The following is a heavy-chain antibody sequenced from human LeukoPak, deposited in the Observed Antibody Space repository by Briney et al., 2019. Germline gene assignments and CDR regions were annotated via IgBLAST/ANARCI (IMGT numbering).Heavy chain of an antibody. Sequence: GASVKVSCKASGYTFTNYDIHWVRQATGQGLEWMGWMNPNSETTGYAQKFQGRVTMTWKTSISTAYMELSSLRSDDTAVYYCARGAFPVYEGSGWFDPWGQGTLVTVSS. CDR2: MNPNSETT. D-gene: IGHD3-16*01. J-gene: IGHJ5*02. CDR3: ARGAFPVYEGSGWFDP. CDR1: GYTFTNYD. V-gene: IGHV1-8*01.